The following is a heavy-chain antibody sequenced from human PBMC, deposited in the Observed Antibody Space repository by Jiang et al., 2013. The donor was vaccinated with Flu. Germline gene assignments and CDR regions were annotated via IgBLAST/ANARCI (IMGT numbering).Heavy chain of an antibody. V-gene: IGHV2-70*11. Sequence: KPTQTLTLTCTFSGFSLSTSGMCVSWIRQPPGKALEWLARIDWDDDKYYSTSLKTRLTISKDTSKNQVVLTMTNMDPVDTATYYCARMRYDSSEYYFDYWGQGTLVTVSS. CDR2: IDWDDDK. CDR3: ARMRYDSSEYYFDY. D-gene: IGHD3-22*01. J-gene: IGHJ4*02. CDR1: GFSLSTSGMC.